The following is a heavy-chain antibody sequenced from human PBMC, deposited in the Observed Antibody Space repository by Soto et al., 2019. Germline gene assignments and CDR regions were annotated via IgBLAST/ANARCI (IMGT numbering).Heavy chain of an antibody. CDR2: ISSNGGNT. Sequence: PGGSLRLSCAASGFTFRNYGMNWVRQAPGKGLEYVSAISSNGGNTYYANSVKGRFTISRDNSKNTLNLQMGSLRAEDMAVYYCARGEALPGYFDYWGQGTLVTVSP. J-gene: IGHJ4*02. V-gene: IGHV3-64*01. CDR1: GFTFRNYG. CDR3: ARGEALPGYFDY.